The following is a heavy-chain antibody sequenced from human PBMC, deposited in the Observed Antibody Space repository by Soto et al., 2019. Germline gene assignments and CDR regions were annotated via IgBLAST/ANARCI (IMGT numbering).Heavy chain of an antibody. V-gene: IGHV1-69*02. J-gene: IGHJ4*02. CDR1: GGTFSSYT. CDR2: IIPILGIA. Sequence: SVKVSCKAPGGTFSSYTISWVRQAPGQGLEWMGRIIPILGIANYAQKFQGRVTITADKSTSTAYMELSSLRSEDTAVYYCARSRIAAAGTLDYWGQGTLVTVSS. CDR3: ARSRIAAAGTLDY. D-gene: IGHD6-13*01.